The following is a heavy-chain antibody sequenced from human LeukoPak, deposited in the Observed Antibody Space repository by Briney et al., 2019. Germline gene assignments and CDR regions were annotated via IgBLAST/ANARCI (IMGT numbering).Heavy chain of an antibody. CDR1: GGSISSSSYY. CDR3: AKSIGYDFDY. CDR2: IYYSGST. J-gene: IGHJ4*02. D-gene: IGHD5-12*01. V-gene: IGHV4-39*01. Sequence: SETLSLTCTVSGGSISSSSYYWGWIRQPPGKGLEWIGSIYYSGSTYYNPSLKSRVTISVDTSKNQFSLKLSSVTAADTAVYYCAKSIGYDFDYWGQGTLVTVSS.